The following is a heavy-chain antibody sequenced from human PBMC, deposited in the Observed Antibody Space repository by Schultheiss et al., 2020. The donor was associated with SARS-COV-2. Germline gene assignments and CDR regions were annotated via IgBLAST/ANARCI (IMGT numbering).Heavy chain of an antibody. V-gene: IGHV3-48*04. CDR1: GFTFSSYA. J-gene: IGHJ6*03. CDR3: ATLDIVVVPAARYYYMDV. CDR2: ISSSGSTI. Sequence: GESLKISCAASGFTFSSYAMHWVRQAPGKGLEWVSYISSSGSTIYYADSVKGRFTISRDNAKNSLYLQMNSLRAEDTAVYYCATLDIVVVPAARYYYMDVWGKGTTVTVSS. D-gene: IGHD2-2*01.